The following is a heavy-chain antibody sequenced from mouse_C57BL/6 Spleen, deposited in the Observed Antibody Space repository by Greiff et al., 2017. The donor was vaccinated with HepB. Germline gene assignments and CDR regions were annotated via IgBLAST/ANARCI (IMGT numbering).Heavy chain of an antibody. D-gene: IGHD1-1*01. J-gene: IGHJ1*03. CDR3: AREVLRGYFDV. CDR2: IYPGSGNT. Sequence: QVQLKQSGAELVRPGASVKLSCKASGYTFTDYYINWVKQRPGQGLEWIARIYPGSGNTYYNEKFKGKATLTAEKSSSTAYMQLSSLTSEDSAVYFCAREVLRGYFDVWGTGTTVTVSS. CDR1: GYTFTDYY. V-gene: IGHV1-76*01.